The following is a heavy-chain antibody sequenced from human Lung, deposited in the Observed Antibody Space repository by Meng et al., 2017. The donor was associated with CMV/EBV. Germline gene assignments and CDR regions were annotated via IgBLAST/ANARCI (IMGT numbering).Heavy chain of an antibody. Sequence: GESLKISCAASGFTFSNYAMNWVRQAPGKGLEWVAVIYAGGRSSYYADSVKGRLTIFRDGSKNTVYLEMNSLRAEDTALYYCAKDSTNSAWGQGTLVTVSS. D-gene: IGHD2-2*01. V-gene: IGHV3-23*03. J-gene: IGHJ5*02. CDR3: AKDSTNSA. CDR2: IYAGGRSS. CDR1: GFTFSNYA.